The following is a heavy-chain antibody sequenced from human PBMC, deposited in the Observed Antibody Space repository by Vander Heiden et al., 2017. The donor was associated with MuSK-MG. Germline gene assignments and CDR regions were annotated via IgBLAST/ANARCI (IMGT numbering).Heavy chain of an antibody. CDR2: ILYGGST. J-gene: IGHJ6*03. CDR1: GGSVSSSSYY. CDR3: AVGARRRGLLDFWSGYGKEYYYYYLDV. D-gene: IGHD3-3*01. Sequence: QLQLQQSGPGLVKPSETLSLTCSVSGGSVSSSSYYWGWIRQPPGKGLEWIGSILYGGSTYYNPSLKSRATISIDTSRNQFSLKLSSVIAADTAVYYCAVGARRRGLLDFWSGYGKEYYYYYLDVWGKGTTVTVSS. V-gene: IGHV4-39*01.